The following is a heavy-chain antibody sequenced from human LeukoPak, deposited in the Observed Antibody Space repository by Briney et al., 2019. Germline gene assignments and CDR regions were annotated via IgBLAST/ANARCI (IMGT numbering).Heavy chain of an antibody. Sequence: GESLKISCKGSGYSFTSYWIGWVRQMPGKGLEWMGIIYPGDSDTRYSPSFQGQVTISADKSISTAYLQWSSLKASDTAMYYCARGRYYYDSSGHPGLDWFDPWGQGTLVTVSS. CDR2: IYPGDSDT. V-gene: IGHV5-51*01. CDR3: ARGRYYYDSSGHPGLDWFDP. J-gene: IGHJ5*02. CDR1: GYSFTSYW. D-gene: IGHD3-22*01.